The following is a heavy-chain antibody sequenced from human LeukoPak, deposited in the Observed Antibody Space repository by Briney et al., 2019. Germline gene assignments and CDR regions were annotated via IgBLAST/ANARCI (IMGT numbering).Heavy chain of an antibody. CDR2: ISYDGSNK. CDR3: AKEGRGSGYYPLNDAFDI. J-gene: IGHJ3*02. D-gene: IGHD3-22*01. CDR1: GFTFRSYA. V-gene: IGHV3-30*04. Sequence: PGGSLRLSCEASGFTFRSYAMHWVRQAPGKGLEWVAVISYDGSNKYYADSVKGRFTISRDNSKNTLYLQMNSLRAEDTAVYYCAKEGRGSGYYPLNDAFDIWGQGTMVTVSS.